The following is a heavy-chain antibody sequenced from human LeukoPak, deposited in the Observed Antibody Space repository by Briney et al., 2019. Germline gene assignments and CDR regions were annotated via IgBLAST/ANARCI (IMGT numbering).Heavy chain of an antibody. CDR1: GFTFSSYS. D-gene: IGHD1-26*01. CDR2: ISSSASTI. Sequence: GGSLRLSCAASGFTFSSYSMNWVRQAPGKGLEWVSYISSSASTIYYADSVQGRFTISRDNAKNSLYLQMNSLRAEDTAVYYCARVSGSSLTHYFDYWGQGTLVTVSS. CDR3: ARVSGSSLTHYFDY. J-gene: IGHJ4*02. V-gene: IGHV3-48*04.